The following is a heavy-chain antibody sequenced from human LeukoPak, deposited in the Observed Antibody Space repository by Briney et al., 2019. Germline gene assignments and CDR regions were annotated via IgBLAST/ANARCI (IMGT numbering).Heavy chain of an antibody. D-gene: IGHD3-10*01. CDR1: GGSISSYY. V-gene: IGHV4-4*07. CDR3: AREKVNGHMVRGVITHYYYYMDV. J-gene: IGHJ6*03. Sequence: PSETLSLTCTVSGGSISSYYWSWIRQPAGKGLEWIGRIYTSGSTNYNPSLKSRVTMSVDTSKNQFSLKLSSVTAADTAVYYCAREKVNGHMVRGVITHYYYYMDVWGKGTTVTVSS. CDR2: IYTSGST.